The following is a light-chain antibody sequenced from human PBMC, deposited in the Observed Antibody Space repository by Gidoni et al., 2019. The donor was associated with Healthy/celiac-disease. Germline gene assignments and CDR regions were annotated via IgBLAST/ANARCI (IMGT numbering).Light chain of an antibody. J-gene: IGKJ1*01. CDR3: QQYYSTHWT. CDR2: WAS. CDR1: QSVLYSSNNKNY. V-gene: IGKV4-1*01. Sequence: IVMTQSPASLAVSLGERATINCKSSQSVLYSSNNKNYLAWYQQKPGQPPKLLIYWASTRESGVPDRFSGSGSGTDFTLTISSLQAEDVAVYYCQQYYSTHWTFGQGTKVEIK.